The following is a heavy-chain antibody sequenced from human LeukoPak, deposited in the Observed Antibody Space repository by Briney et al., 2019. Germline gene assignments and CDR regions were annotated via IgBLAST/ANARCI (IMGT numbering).Heavy chain of an antibody. D-gene: IGHD3-3*01. CDR3: ATDRGWRTSGYYLYYFEY. Sequence: GGSLRLSCAASGFSFSSYAMHWVRQAPGKGLEWVASIKHDGSEKYYVDSVRGRFTISRDNTMNSLYLQMSSLRAEDTAVYYCATDRGWRTSGYYLYYFEYWGQGTLVTFSS. CDR2: IKHDGSEK. V-gene: IGHV3-7*01. J-gene: IGHJ4*02. CDR1: GFSFSSYA.